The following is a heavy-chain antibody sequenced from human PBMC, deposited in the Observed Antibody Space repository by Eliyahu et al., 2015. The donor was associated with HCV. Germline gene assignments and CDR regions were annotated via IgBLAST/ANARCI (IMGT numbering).Heavy chain of an antibody. V-gene: IGHV3-21*01. Sequence: EVQLVXSGGGLVKPGGSLXLSCAASXFTFSSYSMNWVRQAPGKGLEWVSSISSSSSYIYYADSVKGRFTISRDNAKNSLYLQMNSLRAEDTAVYYCARDIVVPAASYYYGMDVWGQGTTVTVSS. CDR3: ARDIVVPAASYYYGMDV. CDR1: XFTFSSYS. D-gene: IGHD2-2*01. CDR2: ISSSSSYI. J-gene: IGHJ6*02.